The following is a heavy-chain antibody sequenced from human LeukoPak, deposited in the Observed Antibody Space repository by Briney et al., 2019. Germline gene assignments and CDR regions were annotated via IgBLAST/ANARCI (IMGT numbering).Heavy chain of an antibody. Sequence: GGSLRLSCAASGFTFSRYWMHWVRQAPGKGLVWVSRINGDGSSTSYADSVKGRFTISRDNAKNTLYLQMNSLRAEDTAVYYCARGAYGGHFFGYWGQGTLVTVSS. D-gene: IGHD4-23*01. CDR1: GFTFSRYW. CDR3: ARGAYGGHFFGY. V-gene: IGHV3-74*01. CDR2: INGDGSST. J-gene: IGHJ4*02.